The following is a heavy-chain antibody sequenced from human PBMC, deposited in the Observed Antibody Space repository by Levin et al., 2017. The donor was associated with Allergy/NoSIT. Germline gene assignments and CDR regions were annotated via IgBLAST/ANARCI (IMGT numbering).Heavy chain of an antibody. CDR3: VREIAEEGT. V-gene: IGHV3-30-3*01. D-gene: IGHD1-1*01. CDR1: GFTFSNYA. CDR2: ISDDGSSE. Sequence: GESLKISCAASGFTFSNYAMHWVRQAPGKGLEWVGVISDDGSSEFYIDSVKGRYTISRDNSKNRLYLQMDSLRAEDTALYYCVREIAEEGTWGQGTLVIVSS. J-gene: IGHJ4*02.